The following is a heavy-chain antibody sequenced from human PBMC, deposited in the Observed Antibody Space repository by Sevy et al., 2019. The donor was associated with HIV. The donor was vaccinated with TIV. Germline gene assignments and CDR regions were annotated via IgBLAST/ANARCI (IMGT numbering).Heavy chain of an antibody. CDR3: AGAAPAYFYAMDV. V-gene: IGHV4-61*08. Sequence: SETLSLTCSVSGDSVSSGGYYWSWIRQPPGKGLEWFRYHFYSRSTNYNPSLKSRVTISGDTSKNRFSLKLTSVTAADTAVYFCAGAAPAYFYAMDVWGQGTTVTVSS. J-gene: IGHJ6*02. CDR1: GDSVSSGGYY. D-gene: IGHD3-10*01. CDR2: HFYSRST.